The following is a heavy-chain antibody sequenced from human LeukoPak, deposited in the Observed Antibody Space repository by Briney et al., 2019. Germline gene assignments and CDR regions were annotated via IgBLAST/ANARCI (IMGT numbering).Heavy chain of an antibody. CDR2: IYYSGST. V-gene: IGHV4-61*05. J-gene: IGHJ4*02. CDR3: ARHRAPVKGRFLEWFKYYFDY. Sequence: PSETLSLTCTVSGGSISSSSYYWSWIRQPPGKGLEWIGYIYYSGSTNYNPSLKSRVTISVDTSKNQFSLKLSSVTAADTAVYYCARHRAPVKGRFLEWFKYYFDYWGQGTLVTVSS. D-gene: IGHD3-3*01. CDR1: GGSISSSSYY.